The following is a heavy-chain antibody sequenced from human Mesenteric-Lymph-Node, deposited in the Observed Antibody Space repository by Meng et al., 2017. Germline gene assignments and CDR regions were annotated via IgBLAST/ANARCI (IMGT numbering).Heavy chain of an antibody. CDR2: ISWNSGSI. D-gene: IGHD6-19*01. CDR1: GFTFDDYA. V-gene: IGHV3-9*01. Sequence: SLKISCAASGFTFDDYAMHWVRQAPGKGLEWVSGISWNSGSIGYADSVKGRFTISRDNAKNSLYLQMNSLRAEDTALYYCAKAKWLEHTYFDYWGQGTLVTVSS. J-gene: IGHJ4*02. CDR3: AKAKWLEHTYFDY.